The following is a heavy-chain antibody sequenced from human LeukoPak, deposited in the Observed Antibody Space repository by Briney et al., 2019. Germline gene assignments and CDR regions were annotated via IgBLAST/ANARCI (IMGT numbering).Heavy chain of an antibody. CDR2: IYRDGSTT. J-gene: IGHJ3*02. CDR1: GFGFSRYW. V-gene: IGHV3-74*01. CDR3: ASLGDSSGYRDAFDI. Sequence: GGSLRLSCAASGFGFSRYWMHWVRQAPGTGLKWVSRIYRDGSTTDYADSVKGRFSISRDNSKNTLYLDMNSLRAEDTAVYYCASLGDSSGYRDAFDIWGQGTMVTVSS. D-gene: IGHD3-22*01.